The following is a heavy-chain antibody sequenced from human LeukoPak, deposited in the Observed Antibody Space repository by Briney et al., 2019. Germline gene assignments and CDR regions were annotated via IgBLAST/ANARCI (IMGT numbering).Heavy chain of an antibody. CDR1: GFTFSIYA. J-gene: IGHJ3*02. CDR2: ISGSGAST. D-gene: IGHD4-17*01. V-gene: IGHV3-23*01. Sequence: GGSLRLSCVASGFTFSIYAMSWVRQAPGKGLEWVSAISGSGASTNYADSVKDRFTISRDNSKNTLYLQMHSLRAEDTAVFYCAKVYRAHGDYHSFDIWGQGTMVTVFS. CDR3: AKVYRAHGDYHSFDI.